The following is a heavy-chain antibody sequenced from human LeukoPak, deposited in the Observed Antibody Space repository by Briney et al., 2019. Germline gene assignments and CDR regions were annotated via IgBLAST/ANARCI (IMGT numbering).Heavy chain of an antibody. V-gene: IGHV4-4*07. D-gene: IGHD2-2*01. J-gene: IGHJ4*02. CDR3: ARSPTRYCSTTNCSPYFDY. Sequence: PSETLSLTCIVSGGSISTYYWSWIRQPAGKGLEWIGHIYTGGSTSYNPSLESRVTMSIYPPKNQFSLQLISVTAADTALYYCARSPTRYCSTTNCSPYFDYWGQGTLVTVSS. CDR2: IYTGGST. CDR1: GGSISTYY.